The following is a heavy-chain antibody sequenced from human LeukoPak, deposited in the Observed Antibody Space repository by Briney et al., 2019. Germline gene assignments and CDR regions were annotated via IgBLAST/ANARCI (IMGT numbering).Heavy chain of an antibody. Sequence: GASVKVSCKASGYTFTSYGISWVRQAPGQGLEWMGWINPNRGGTNYAQKFQGRVTMTRDTSISTAYMELSRLRSDDTAVYYCARWIAAAGQSNWFDPWGQGTLVTVSS. CDR1: GYTFTSYG. D-gene: IGHD6-13*01. V-gene: IGHV1-2*02. J-gene: IGHJ5*02. CDR2: INPNRGGT. CDR3: ARWIAAAGQSNWFDP.